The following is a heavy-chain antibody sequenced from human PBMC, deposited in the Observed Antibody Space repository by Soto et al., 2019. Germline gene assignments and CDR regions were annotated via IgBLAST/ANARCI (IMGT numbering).Heavy chain of an antibody. V-gene: IGHV4-39*01. D-gene: IGHD2-21*02. J-gene: IGHJ3*02. Sequence: SETLSLTCAVSGGSLSSTGQYWDWIRQPPGKGLEWIGSITYSGTTYYNPSLGSRVTISLDTSNIQFSLNLRSVTAADTAVYYCARHSDRGADCELGFDIWGQGTMVT. CDR1: GGSLSSTGQY. CDR3: ARHSDRGADCELGFDI. CDR2: ITYSGTT.